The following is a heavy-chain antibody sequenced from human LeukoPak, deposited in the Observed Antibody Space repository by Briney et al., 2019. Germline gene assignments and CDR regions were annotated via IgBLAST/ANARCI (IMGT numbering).Heavy chain of an antibody. CDR2: INPNSGRA. Sequence: ASVKVSCKASGFTLNAYYMHLVRQAPGQRLEWIVWINPNSGRANYVQKFQGRVNMTRDTSVSAVHMELSGLQSDDTAVYFCARDVYRFLRWNFDSWGQGTLITVSS. J-gene: IGHJ5*01. D-gene: IGHD3-3*01. CDR1: GFTLNAYY. V-gene: IGHV1-2*02. CDR3: ARDVYRFLRWNFDS.